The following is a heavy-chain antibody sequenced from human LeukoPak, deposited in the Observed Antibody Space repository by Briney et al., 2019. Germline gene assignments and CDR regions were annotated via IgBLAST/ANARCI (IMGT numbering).Heavy chain of an antibody. CDR3: ARGEEVADYYYYMDV. CDR1: GFTFSSYA. V-gene: IGHV3-21*01. CDR2: ISSSSSYI. Sequence: GGSLRLSCAASGFTFSSYAMSWVRQAPGKGLEWVSSISSSSSYIYYADSVKGRFTISRDNAKNSLYLQMNSLRAEDTAVYYCARGEEVADYYYYMDVWGKGTTVTVSS. D-gene: IGHD1-26*01. J-gene: IGHJ6*03.